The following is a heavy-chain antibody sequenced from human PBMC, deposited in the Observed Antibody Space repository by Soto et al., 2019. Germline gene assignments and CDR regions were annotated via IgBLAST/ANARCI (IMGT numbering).Heavy chain of an antibody. CDR2: INTNGVNT. J-gene: IGHJ4*02. V-gene: IGHV3-64*01. Sequence: EVQLVESGGGLVQPGGSLRLSCAASGFTFSGYSMFWVRQAPGKGLEYVSAINTNGVNTFYAKSVKGRFTISRDNSKNTVYLQMGSLRAEDMAVYYCARGRVEDSSGWATYFDCWGQGTLVTVSS. CDR3: ARGRVEDSSGWATYFDC. CDR1: GFTFSGYS. D-gene: IGHD6-19*01.